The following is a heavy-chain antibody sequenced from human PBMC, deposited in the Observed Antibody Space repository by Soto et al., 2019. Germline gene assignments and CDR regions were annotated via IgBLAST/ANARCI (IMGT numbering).Heavy chain of an antibody. CDR2: INPNSGGT. Sequence: ASVKVSCKASGYTFTGYYMHWVRQAPGQGLEWMGWINPNSGGTNYAQKFQGRVTMTRDTSISTAYMELSRLRSDDTAVYYCARPRLGGYYYYGMDVWGQGTTVTGLL. J-gene: IGHJ6*02. CDR3: ARPRLGGYYYYGMDV. V-gene: IGHV1-2*02. D-gene: IGHD3-10*01. CDR1: GYTFTGYY.